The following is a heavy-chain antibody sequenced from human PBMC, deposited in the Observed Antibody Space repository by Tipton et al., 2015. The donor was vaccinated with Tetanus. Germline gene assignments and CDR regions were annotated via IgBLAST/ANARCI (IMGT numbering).Heavy chain of an antibody. Sequence: QVQLVQSGAEVKEPGSSVRVSCKASGGTFSNYAINWVRQAPGQGLEWMGGIIPIYGAANYAQKFQGRVTMTADTSTGTIYMDLSSLRSDDTAVYYCVRPDRYCSGGSCYLALDYWGQGTLVTVSS. J-gene: IGHJ4*02. CDR1: GGTFSNYA. D-gene: IGHD2-15*01. CDR3: VRPDRYCSGGSCYLALDY. V-gene: IGHV1-69*06. CDR2: IIPIYGAA.